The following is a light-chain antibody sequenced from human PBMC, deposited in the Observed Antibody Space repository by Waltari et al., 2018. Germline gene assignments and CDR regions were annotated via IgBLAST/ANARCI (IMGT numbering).Light chain of an antibody. CDR3: QSYDTSLSVV. CDR1: GSNIGARYY. V-gene: IGLV1-40*01. Sequence: QSVLTQPPSVSGAPGQRVTISCTGRGSNIGARYYVHWYQPLPRAAPKLLIYGSTSRPLGVPARFFGSTSGTSASLAITGLQAEDEADYYCQSYDTSLSVVFGGGTKLTVL. CDR2: GST. J-gene: IGLJ3*02.